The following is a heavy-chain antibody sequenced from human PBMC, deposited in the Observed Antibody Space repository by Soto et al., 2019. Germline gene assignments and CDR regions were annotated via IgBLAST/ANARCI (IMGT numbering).Heavy chain of an antibody. J-gene: IGHJ4*02. CDR3: AREGSYSAYNFAHGIQLWSFDF. CDR1: GGSINTFY. V-gene: IGHV4-4*07. CDR2: IFSSGST. Sequence: SETLSLTCTVSGGSINTFYWSWVRQPAGKGLEWIGRIFSSGSTSFNPSLESRVAMSVDTSKNHFSLNLSSVTAADMAVYYCAREGSYSAYNFAHGIQLWSFDFWGQGTLVTVSS. D-gene: IGHD5-12*01.